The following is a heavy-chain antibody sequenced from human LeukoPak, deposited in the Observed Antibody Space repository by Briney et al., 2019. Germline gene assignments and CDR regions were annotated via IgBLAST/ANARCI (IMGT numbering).Heavy chain of an antibody. CDR3: AKRDDSGGNLVDL. CDR1: GGSIRSGSHY. J-gene: IGHJ4*02. D-gene: IGHD3-22*01. Sequence: SETLSLTCTVSGGSIRSGSHYWAWIRQPPGKGLEWVGSIYYSGSTYYNPSLENRVTISIDTSKNHFSLKLSSLSAADTSVYYCAKRDDSGGNLVDLWGQGTLVTVS. CDR2: IYYSGST. V-gene: IGHV4-39*02.